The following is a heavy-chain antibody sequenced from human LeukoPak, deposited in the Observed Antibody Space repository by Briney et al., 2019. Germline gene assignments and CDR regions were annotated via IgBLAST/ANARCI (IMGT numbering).Heavy chain of an antibody. CDR3: AKDARRTSGWYFFDY. V-gene: IGHV3-23*01. CDR1: GFALSSQA. CDR2: ISDSGSIT. J-gene: IGHJ4*02. Sequence: PGGSLRLSCAASGFALSSQAMGWVRQAPGKGLEWVSVISDSGSITYYADSVKGRFTISRDNSKNTLFLQMNSLRAEDTAVYYCAKDARRTSGWYFFDYWGQGTLVTVSS. D-gene: IGHD6-19*01.